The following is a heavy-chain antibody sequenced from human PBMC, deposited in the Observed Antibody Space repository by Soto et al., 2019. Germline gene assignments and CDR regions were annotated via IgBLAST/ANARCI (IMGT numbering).Heavy chain of an antibody. CDR1: GGSISSGDYY. CDR3: ARALYSSFPRYYYYGMDV. CDR2: IYYSGST. V-gene: IGHV4-30-4*01. Sequence: QVQLQESGPGLVKPSQTLSLTCTVSGGSISSGDYYWSWIRQPPGKGLEWIGYIYYSGSTYYNPSLKSRVTISVDTSKNQFSLKLSSVTAADTVVYYCARALYSSFPRYYYYGMDVWGQGTTVTVSS. D-gene: IGHD4-4*01. J-gene: IGHJ6*02.